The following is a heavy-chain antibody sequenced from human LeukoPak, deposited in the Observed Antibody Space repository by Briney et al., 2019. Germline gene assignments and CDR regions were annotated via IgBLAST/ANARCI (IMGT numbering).Heavy chain of an antibody. Sequence: GGSLRLSCAASGFPFSAYSMNWVRRAPGKGLEWVSSISGSSAYVYYADSVKGRFTVSRDSAKNSLYLQMSSLRAEDTAVYYCAKAYYDSSGYSYYFDYWGRGTPVTVSS. V-gene: IGHV3-21*01. CDR3: AKAYYDSSGYSYYFDY. CDR1: GFPFSAYS. CDR2: ISGSSAYV. J-gene: IGHJ4*02. D-gene: IGHD3-22*01.